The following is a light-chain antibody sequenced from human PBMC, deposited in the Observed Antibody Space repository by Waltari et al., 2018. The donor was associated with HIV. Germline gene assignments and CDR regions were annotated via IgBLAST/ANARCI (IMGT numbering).Light chain of an antibody. Sequence: EIVMTQSPATLSVSPGERATLSCRASQNIINNLAWYQQKPGQAPRLLFYGASTRATSIPARFSGSGYGTDFTLTINSLQSEDIAGYYCQQYNTWPLSFGGGTKVEIK. CDR1: QNIINN. V-gene: IGKV3-15*01. J-gene: IGKJ4*01. CDR3: QQYNTWPLS. CDR2: GAS.